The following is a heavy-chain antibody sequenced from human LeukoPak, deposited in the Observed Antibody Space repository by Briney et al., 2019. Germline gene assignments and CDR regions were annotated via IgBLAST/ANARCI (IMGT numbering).Heavy chain of an antibody. D-gene: IGHD1-26*01. Sequence: ASVKVSCKASGYTFTGYYMHWVRQAPGQGLEWMGWINPNSGGTNYAQKFQGRVTMTRDTSISTAYMELSRLRSDDTAVYYCARDGWELLGSASAYAFDIWGQGTMVTVSS. CDR1: GYTFTGYY. J-gene: IGHJ3*02. CDR2: INPNSGGT. V-gene: IGHV1-2*02. CDR3: ARDGWELLGSASAYAFDI.